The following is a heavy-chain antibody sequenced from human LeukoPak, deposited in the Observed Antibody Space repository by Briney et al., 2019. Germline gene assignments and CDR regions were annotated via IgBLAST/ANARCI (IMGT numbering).Heavy chain of an antibody. V-gene: IGHV4-39*07. Sequence: PSETLSLTCTVSGGSTSSTTYYWGWIRQPPGKDLEWIGSIYYSGNTYYNPSLKSRVTISVDTSKNQFSLKLSSVTAADTAVYYCAQKDYSGERAFGYWGQGTLVTVSS. CDR2: IYYSGNT. D-gene: IGHD2-15*01. CDR3: AQKDYSGERAFGY. J-gene: IGHJ4*02. CDR1: GGSTSSTTYY.